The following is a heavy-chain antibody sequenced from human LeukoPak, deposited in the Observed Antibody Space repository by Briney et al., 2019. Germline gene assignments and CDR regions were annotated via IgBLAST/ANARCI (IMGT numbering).Heavy chain of an antibody. CDR2: ISSSSSYT. CDR1: GFTFSDYW. Sequence: GGSLRLSCEVSGFTFSDYWMTWIRQAPGKGLEWISYISSSSSYTNYADSVKGRFTISRDNAKNSLYLQMNTLRAEDTAVYYCARDPYCGGGSCYSNYFDYWGQGTLVTVSS. D-gene: IGHD2-15*01. J-gene: IGHJ4*02. V-gene: IGHV3-11*06. CDR3: ARDPYCGGGSCYSNYFDY.